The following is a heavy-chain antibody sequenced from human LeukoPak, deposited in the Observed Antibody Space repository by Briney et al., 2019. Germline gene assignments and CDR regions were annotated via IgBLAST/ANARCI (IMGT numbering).Heavy chain of an antibody. V-gene: IGHV3-48*03. CDR3: VRETGGTYREFDY. CDR2: ISNGGSTT. CDR1: GFTFSSYE. Sequence: GGSLRLSCAASGFTFSSYEMIWVRQAPGKGLEWLSYISNGGSTTYYADSVKGRFTTSRDNAKSSLYLQMNSLRAEDTAVYYCVRETGGTYREFDYWGQGTLVTVSS. D-gene: IGHD1-26*01. J-gene: IGHJ4*02.